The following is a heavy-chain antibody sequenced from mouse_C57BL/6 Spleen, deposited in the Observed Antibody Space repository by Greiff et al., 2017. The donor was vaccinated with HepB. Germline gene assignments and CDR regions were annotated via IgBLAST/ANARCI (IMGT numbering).Heavy chain of an antibody. CDR2: IYPGSGNT. V-gene: IGHV1-76*01. Sequence: QVQLKESGAELVRPGASVKLSCKASGYTFTDYYINWVKQRPGQGLEWIARIYPGSGNTYYNEKFKGKATLTAEKSSSTAYMQLSSLTSEDSAVYFCAREEDDGYLFDYWGQGTTLTVSS. J-gene: IGHJ2*01. CDR3: AREEDDGYLFDY. CDR1: GYTFTDYY. D-gene: IGHD2-3*01.